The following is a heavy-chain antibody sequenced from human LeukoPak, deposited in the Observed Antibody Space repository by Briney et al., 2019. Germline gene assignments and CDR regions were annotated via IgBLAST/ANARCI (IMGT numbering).Heavy chain of an antibody. V-gene: IGHV4-59*08. J-gene: IGHJ6*02. CDR1: GGSISSYY. CDR2: IYYSGSS. Sequence: PSETLSLTCSVSGGSISSYYWSWIRQPPGKGLEWIGYIYYSGSSNYNPSLKSRVTISVDPSKNQFSLKLSSVTAADTAVYYCARRSPVGSYVSGSYYYYGMDVWGQGTTVTVSS. CDR3: ARRSPVGSYVSGSYYYYGMDV. D-gene: IGHD1-26*01.